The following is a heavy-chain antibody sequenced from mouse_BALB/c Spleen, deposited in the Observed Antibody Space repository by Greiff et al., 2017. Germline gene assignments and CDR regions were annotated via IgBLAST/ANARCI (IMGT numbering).Heavy chain of an antibody. V-gene: IGHV5-17*02. D-gene: IGHD3-3*01. CDR1: GFTFSSFG. J-gene: IGHJ1*01. Sequence: EVKLVESGGGLVQPGGSRKLSCAASGFTFSSFGMHWVRQAPEKGLEWVAYISSGSSTIYYADTVKGRFTISRDNPKNTLFLQMTSLRSEDTAMYYCARGDVDWYFDVWGAGTTVTVSS. CDR3: ARGDVDWYFDV. CDR2: ISSGSSTI.